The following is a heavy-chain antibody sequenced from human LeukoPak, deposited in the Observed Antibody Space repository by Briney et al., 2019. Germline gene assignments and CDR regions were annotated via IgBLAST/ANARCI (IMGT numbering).Heavy chain of an antibody. V-gene: IGHV3-15*01. J-gene: IGHJ4*02. CDR3: TIESYDFWSGYPQYYFDY. CDR1: GFTFSSYA. CDR2: IKSKTDGGTT. D-gene: IGHD3-3*01. Sequence: GGSLRLSCAASGFTFSSYAMSWVRQAPGKGLEWVGRIKSKTDGGTTDYAAPVKGRFTISRDDSKNTLYLQMNSLKTEDTAVYYCTIESYDFWSGYPQYYFDYWGQGTLVTVSS.